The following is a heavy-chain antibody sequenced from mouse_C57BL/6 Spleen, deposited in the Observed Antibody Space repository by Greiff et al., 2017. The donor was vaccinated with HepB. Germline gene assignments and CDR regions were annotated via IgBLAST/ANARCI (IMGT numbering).Heavy chain of an antibody. CDR1: GFNIKDYY. D-gene: IGHD1-1*01. J-gene: IGHJ4*01. CDR3: TTHYYYGSSYRAMDY. CDR2: IDPEDGDT. Sequence: VQLQQSGAELVRPGASVKLSCTASGFNIKDYYMHWVKQRPEQGLEWIGRIDPEDGDTEYAPKFQGKATMTADTSSNTAYLQLSSLTSEDTAVYYCTTHYYYGSSYRAMDYWGQGTSVTVSS. V-gene: IGHV14-1*01.